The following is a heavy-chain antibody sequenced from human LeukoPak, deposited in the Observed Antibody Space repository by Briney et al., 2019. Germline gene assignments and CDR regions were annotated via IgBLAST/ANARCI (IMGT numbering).Heavy chain of an antibody. D-gene: IGHD3-16*01. CDR2: IYYSGST. J-gene: IGHJ4*02. CDR3: ARVITVRGVIFDY. V-gene: IGHV4-59*01. CDR1: GGSISSYY. Sequence: PSETLSLTCTVSGGSISSYYWSRIRQPPGKGLEWIGYIYYSGSTNYNPSLKSRVTISVDTSKNQFSLKLSSVTAADTAVYYCARVITVRGVIFDYWGQGTLVTVSS.